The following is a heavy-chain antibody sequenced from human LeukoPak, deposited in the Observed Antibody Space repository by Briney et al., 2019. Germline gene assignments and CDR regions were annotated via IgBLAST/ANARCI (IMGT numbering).Heavy chain of an antibody. CDR1: GYTFTSYD. J-gene: IGHJ4*02. V-gene: IGHV1-8*01. CDR3: AILWFGEESDY. Sequence: ASVKVSCKASGYTFTSYDINWVRQATGQGLEWMGWMNPNSGNTGYAQKFQGRVTMTRNTSISTAYMELSRLRSDDTAVYYCAILWFGEESDYWGQGTLVTVSS. CDR2: MNPNSGNT. D-gene: IGHD3-10*01.